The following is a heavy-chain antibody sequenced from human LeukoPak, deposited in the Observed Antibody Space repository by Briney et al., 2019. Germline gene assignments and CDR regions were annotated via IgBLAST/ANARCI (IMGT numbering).Heavy chain of an antibody. V-gene: IGHV3-23*01. D-gene: IGHD3-10*02. J-gene: IGHJ3*01. CDR3: AKCSASYSNDAFDV. Sequence: GGSLRVSCAAPGFTFNNYAMNWVRQAPGKGLEWVSYIRGGGANTRYSDSVKGRFIISRDNSKNILYLQMNSLRAEDTAIYYCAKCSASYSNDAFDVWGRGTMVTVSS. CDR2: IRGGGANT. CDR1: GFTFNNYA.